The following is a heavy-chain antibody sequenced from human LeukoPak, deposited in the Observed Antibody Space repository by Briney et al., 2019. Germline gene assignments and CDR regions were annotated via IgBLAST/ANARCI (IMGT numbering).Heavy chain of an antibody. D-gene: IGHD3-22*01. CDR1: GFTFSSYA. CDR2: ISGSGGST. CDR3: AKPTFHYYDSSGFPYYFDY. Sequence: PGGSLRLSCAASGFTFSSYAMSWVRQAPGKGLEWVSAISGSGGSTYYADSVKGRFTISRDNSKNTLYLQMNSLRAEDTAVYYCAKPTFHYYDSSGFPYYFDYWGQGTLVTVSS. J-gene: IGHJ4*02. V-gene: IGHV3-23*01.